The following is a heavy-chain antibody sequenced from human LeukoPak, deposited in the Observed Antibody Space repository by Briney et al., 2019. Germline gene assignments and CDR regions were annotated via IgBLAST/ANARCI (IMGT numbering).Heavy chain of an antibody. CDR2: ISNDGSDK. D-gene: IGHD3-3*01. J-gene: IGHJ4*02. CDR1: GFTFRSYG. CDR3: AKVPTLGFWSGYDY. V-gene: IGHV3-30-3*01. Sequence: GRSLRLSCAASGFTFRSYGMEWVRQAPGKGLEWVAVISNDGSDKYYADSVKGRFTISRDNSKNTLYLQMNSLRAEDTAVYYCAKVPTLGFWSGYDYWGQGTLVTVSS.